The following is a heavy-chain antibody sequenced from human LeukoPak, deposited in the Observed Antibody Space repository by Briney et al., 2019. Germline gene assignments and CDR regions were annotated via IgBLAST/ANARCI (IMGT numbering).Heavy chain of an antibody. CDR3: VGSAVTATFDY. J-gene: IGHJ4*02. D-gene: IGHD2-21*02. V-gene: IGHV1-2*02. CDR2: INPNSGGT. CDR1: GYTFTGYY. Sequence: GASVKVSCKASGYTFTGYYIHWVRQAPGQGLEWMGWINPNSGGTNYVQKFQGRITTTRDTSISTAYMELSRLRSDGTAVYYCVGSAVTATFDYWGQGTLVTVSS.